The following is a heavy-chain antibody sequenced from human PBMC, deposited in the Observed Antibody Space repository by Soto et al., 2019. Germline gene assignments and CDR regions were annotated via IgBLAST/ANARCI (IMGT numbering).Heavy chain of an antibody. CDR3: ARGTNGDYGDYYFEY. V-gene: IGHV1-2*04. D-gene: IGHD4-17*01. J-gene: IGHJ4*02. CDR1: GYTFTGYY. Sequence: ASVKVSCKASGYTFTGYYMHWVRQAPGQGLEWMGWINPNSGGTNYAQKFQGWVTMTRDTSISTAYMELSRLRSDDTAVYYCARGTNGDYGDYYFEYWGQGTPVTVSS. CDR2: INPNSGGT.